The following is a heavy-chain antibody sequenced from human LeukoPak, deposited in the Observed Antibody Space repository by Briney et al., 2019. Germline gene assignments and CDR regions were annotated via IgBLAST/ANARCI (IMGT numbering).Heavy chain of an antibody. V-gene: IGHV3-23*01. CDR1: GFTFSSYA. D-gene: IGHD2-2*01. J-gene: IGHJ4*02. CDR3: ARIGYCSSTSCYVDWGQKYYFDY. CDR2: ISGSGGST. Sequence: GGSLRLSCAASGFTFSSYAMSWVRQAPGKGLEWVSAISGSGGSTYYADSVKGRFTISRDNSKNTLYLQMNSLRAEDTAVYYCARIGYCSSTSCYVDWGQKYYFDYWGQGTLVTVSS.